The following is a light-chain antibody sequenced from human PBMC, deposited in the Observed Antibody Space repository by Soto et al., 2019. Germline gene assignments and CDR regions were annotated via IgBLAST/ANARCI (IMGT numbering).Light chain of an antibody. V-gene: IGKV3-20*01. Sequence: EIVLTQSPGTLSLSPGERATLSCRASQSLTSSYLAWYQQKPGQAPRLLIYGASSRSTGIPDRFSASGSETDFTLSISRLEPEDFAVYYCQHYDSSPRSYTFGQGTKLEIK. CDR3: QHYDSSPRSYT. J-gene: IGKJ2*01. CDR2: GAS. CDR1: QSLTSSY.